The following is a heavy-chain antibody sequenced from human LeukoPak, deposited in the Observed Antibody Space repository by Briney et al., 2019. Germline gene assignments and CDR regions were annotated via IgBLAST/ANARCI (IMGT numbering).Heavy chain of an antibody. CDR1: GYSFTSYW. Sequence: GESLRISCKGSGYSFTSYWIGWVRRMPGKGLEWMGMIYPGDSDTRYSPSFQGQVTISADKSISTAYLQWSSLKASDTAMYYCARQSEHAGFDYWGQGTLVTVSS. D-gene: IGHD1-26*01. CDR3: ARQSEHAGFDY. CDR2: IYPGDSDT. V-gene: IGHV5-51*01. J-gene: IGHJ4*02.